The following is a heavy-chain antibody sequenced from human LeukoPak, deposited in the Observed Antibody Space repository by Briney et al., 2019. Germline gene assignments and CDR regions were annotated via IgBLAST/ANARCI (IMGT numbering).Heavy chain of an antibody. V-gene: IGHV3-21*01. D-gene: IGHD3-10*01. J-gene: IGHJ4*02. CDR3: ARDKGMVRGVIGY. Sequence: PGGSLRLSCAASGFTFSSYSMNWVRQAPGKGLEWVSSISSSSSYIYYADSVKGRFTISRDSAKNSLYLQMNSLRAEDTAVYYCARDKGMVRGVIGYWGQGTLVTVSS. CDR1: GFTFSSYS. CDR2: ISSSSSYI.